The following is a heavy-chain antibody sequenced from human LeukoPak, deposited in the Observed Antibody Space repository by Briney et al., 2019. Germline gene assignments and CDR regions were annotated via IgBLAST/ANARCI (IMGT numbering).Heavy chain of an antibody. V-gene: IGHV4-34*01. Sequence: PSETLSLTCAVYGGSFSGYYWSWIRQPPGKGLEWIGEINHSGSTNYNPSLKSRVTISVDTSKNQFSLKLSSLTAADTAVYYCARGVAGDIVVVPAAIGAGPLDYWGQGTLVTVSS. CDR2: INHSGST. J-gene: IGHJ4*02. D-gene: IGHD2-2*01. CDR1: GGSFSGYY. CDR3: ARGVAGDIVVVPAAIGAGPLDY.